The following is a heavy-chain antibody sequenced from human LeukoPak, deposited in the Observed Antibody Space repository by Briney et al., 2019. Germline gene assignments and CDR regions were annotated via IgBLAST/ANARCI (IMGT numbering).Heavy chain of an antibody. CDR1: GYTFTSYY. Sequence: ASVKVSCKASGYTFTSYYMHWVRQAPGQGLEWMGIINPSGGSTSYAQKFQGRVTMTRDMSTSTVYMELSSLRSEDTAVYYCARERYCSSTSCSFMDVWGKGTTVTVSS. V-gene: IGHV1-46*01. CDR2: INPSGGST. J-gene: IGHJ6*03. CDR3: ARERYCSSTSCSFMDV. D-gene: IGHD2-2*01.